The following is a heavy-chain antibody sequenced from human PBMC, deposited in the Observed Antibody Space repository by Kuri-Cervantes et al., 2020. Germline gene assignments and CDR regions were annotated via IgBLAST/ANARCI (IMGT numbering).Heavy chain of an antibody. CDR2: INPNSGGT. V-gene: IGHV1-2*04. J-gene: IGHJ4*02. D-gene: IGHD3-22*01. Sequence: ASVKVSCKASGYTFTGYYMHWVRQAPGQGLEWMGWINPNSGGTNYAQKFQGWVTMTRDTSISTAYMELSSLRSEDTAVYYCARGHYYDSSGLDYWGQGTLVTVSS. CDR1: GYTFTGYY. CDR3: ARGHYYDSSGLDY.